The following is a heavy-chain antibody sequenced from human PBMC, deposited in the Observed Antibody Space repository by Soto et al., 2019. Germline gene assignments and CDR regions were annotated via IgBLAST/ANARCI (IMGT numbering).Heavy chain of an antibody. V-gene: IGHV3-7*03. D-gene: IGHD3-10*01. Sequence: EVQLVESGGGLVPPGESLRLSCAASGFTFSSYWMTWVRQAPGKGLEWVANIKQDESEKYYVESVKGRFTISRDNAKNSLFLQMNSLRAEDTAVYYCAKGPPYHYFGLDVWGQGTTVTVSS. CDR1: GFTFSSYW. CDR3: AKGPPYHYFGLDV. CDR2: IKQDESEK. J-gene: IGHJ6*02.